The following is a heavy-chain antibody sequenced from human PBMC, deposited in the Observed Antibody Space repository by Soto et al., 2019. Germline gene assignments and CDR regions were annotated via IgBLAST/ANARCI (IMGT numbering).Heavy chain of an antibody. CDR3: ARLQGSIAAAATAQYYYYGMDV. Sequence: GESLKISCKGSGYSFTSYWIGWVRQMPGKGLEWMGIIYPGDSDTRYSPSFQGQVTISADKSISTAYLQWSSLKASDTAMYYCARLQGSIAAAATAQYYYYGMDVWGQGTTVTVSS. J-gene: IGHJ6*02. CDR2: IYPGDSDT. D-gene: IGHD6-13*01. CDR1: GYSFTSYW. V-gene: IGHV5-51*01.